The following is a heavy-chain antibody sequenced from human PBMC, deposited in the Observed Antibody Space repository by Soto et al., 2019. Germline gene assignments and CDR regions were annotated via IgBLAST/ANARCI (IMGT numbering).Heavy chain of an antibody. CDR3: AKWGGFYGSGSYFDDYYYGMDV. Sequence: GGSLRLSCAASGFNFSSYAMSWVRQAPGKGLEWVSAISGSGGSTYYADSVKGRFTISRDNSKNTLYLQMNSLRAEDTAVYYCAKWGGFYGSGSYFDDYYYGMDVWGQGTTVTVSS. D-gene: IGHD3-10*01. J-gene: IGHJ6*02. V-gene: IGHV3-23*01. CDR2: ISGSGGST. CDR1: GFNFSSYA.